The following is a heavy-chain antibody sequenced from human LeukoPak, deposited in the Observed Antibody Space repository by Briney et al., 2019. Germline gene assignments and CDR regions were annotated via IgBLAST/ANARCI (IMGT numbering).Heavy chain of an antibody. V-gene: IGHV3-30*18. CDR2: ISNDGSDK. D-gene: IGHD4-17*01. CDR3: AKEGRYGEYFDY. CDR1: GFTFSSYG. J-gene: IGHJ4*02. Sequence: GGSLRLSCAASGFTFSSYGIYWVRQAPGKGLEWMALISNDGSDKYYADSVKGRFTISRDNSKNTLYLQMNSLRAEDTAVYYCAKEGRYGEYFDYWSQGTLVTVSS.